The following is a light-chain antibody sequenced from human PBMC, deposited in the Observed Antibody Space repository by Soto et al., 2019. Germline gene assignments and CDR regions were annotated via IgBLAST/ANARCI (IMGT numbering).Light chain of an antibody. J-gene: IGKJ3*01. CDR1: QGIDTY. CDR2: AAS. V-gene: IGKV1-27*01. CDR3: QKYTRAPFT. Sequence: DIQMTQSPSSLSAAVGDRVTITCRASQGIDTYLAWYQQKPGKVPKLLIYAASTLQSGVPSRFSGSGSGTDFTLTISSLQPEAVATYYCQKYTRAPFTFGPGTKVDIK.